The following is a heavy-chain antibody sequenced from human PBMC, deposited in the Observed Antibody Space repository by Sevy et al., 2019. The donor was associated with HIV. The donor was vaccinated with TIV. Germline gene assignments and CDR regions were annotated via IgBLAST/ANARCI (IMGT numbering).Heavy chain of an antibody. D-gene: IGHD6-19*01. CDR1: GYNFIGYY. CDR2: INPMNRDR. CDR3: AGQTSGWYYWFDS. J-gene: IGHJ5*01. V-gene: IGHV1-2*06. Sequence: ASVKVSCKASGYNFIGYYVHWVRQAPGQGLEWIGRINPMNRDRKYAQKFQGRVTMTRDMSVSTAYMEVSRLKSDDTAIYYCAGQTSGWYYWFDSWGQGTLVTVSS.